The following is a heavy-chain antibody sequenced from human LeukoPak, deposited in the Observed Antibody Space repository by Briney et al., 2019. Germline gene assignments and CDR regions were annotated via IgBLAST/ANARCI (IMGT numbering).Heavy chain of an antibody. D-gene: IGHD1-26*01. Sequence: EGSLRLSCAASGFTFSSYGMHWVRQAPGKGLGWVAVISYDGSNKYYADSVKGRFTISRDNSKNTLYLQMNSLRAEDTAVYYCTRRSGYYYMDVWGKGTTVTISS. CDR1: GFTFSSYG. J-gene: IGHJ6*03. CDR3: TRRSGYYYMDV. V-gene: IGHV3-30*03. CDR2: ISYDGSNK.